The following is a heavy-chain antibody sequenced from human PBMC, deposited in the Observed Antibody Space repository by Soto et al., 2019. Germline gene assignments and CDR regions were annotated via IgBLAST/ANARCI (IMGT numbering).Heavy chain of an antibody. CDR1: GGSISSYY. D-gene: IGHD1-20*01. CDR2: IYYSGST. CDR3: ARHASNWNYHYYYYMDV. Sequence: SETLSLTCTVSGGSISSYYWSWIRQPPGKGLEWIGYIYYSGSTNYNPSLKSRVTISVDTSKNQFSLKLSSVTAADTAVYYCARHASNWNYHYYYYMDVWGKGTTVTVSS. J-gene: IGHJ6*03. V-gene: IGHV4-59*08.